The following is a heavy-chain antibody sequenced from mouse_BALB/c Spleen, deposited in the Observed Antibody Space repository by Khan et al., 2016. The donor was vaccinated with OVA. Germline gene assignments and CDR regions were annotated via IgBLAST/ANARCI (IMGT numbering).Heavy chain of an antibody. V-gene: IGHV3-2*02. CDR2: IRNSGNT. D-gene: IGHD2-1*01. CDR1: GSSIPSDYA. Sequence: EVQLQESGPGLVKPSQSLALTCTVSGSSIPSDYAWNWIRQFPGSKLEWMGYIRNSGNTSYNPSLKSRITITRDTSKNQFFLQLNSVTTEDTATYYFARDGNWYFDVWGAGTTVTVSS. J-gene: IGHJ1*01. CDR3: ARDGNWYFDV.